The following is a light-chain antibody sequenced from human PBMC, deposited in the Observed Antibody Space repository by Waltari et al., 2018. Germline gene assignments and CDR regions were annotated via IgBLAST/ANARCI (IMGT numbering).Light chain of an antibody. CDR3: QQLKSYPYT. Sequence: EIVLTQSPGTLSLSPGERATLSCRASQSVSGNSLAWYQHKLGQAPRLLIYGASSWATGIPDRFTGSGSGTEFTLTINSLQTDDFATYYCQQLKSYPYTFGQGTKLEIK. CDR2: GAS. CDR1: QSVSGNS. V-gene: IGKV3-20*01. J-gene: IGKJ2*01.